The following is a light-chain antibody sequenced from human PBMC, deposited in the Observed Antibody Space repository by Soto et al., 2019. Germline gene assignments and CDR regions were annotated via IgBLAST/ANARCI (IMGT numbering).Light chain of an antibody. V-gene: IGKV1-5*01. CDR1: QYIGSR. Sequence: DIQMTQSPSTLSASVGDRVTITCRASQYIGSRLAWYQQKPGKAPKFLIYDASSLQSGVPSRIGGSGSGTEFTLTISSLQPDDFATYYCQQYNTYSPWAFGQGTRVEI. CDR2: DAS. CDR3: QQYNTYSPWA. J-gene: IGKJ1*01.